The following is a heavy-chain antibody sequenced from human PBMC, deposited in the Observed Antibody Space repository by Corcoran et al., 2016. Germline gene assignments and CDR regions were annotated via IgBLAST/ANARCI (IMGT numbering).Heavy chain of an antibody. CDR2: IHPSGST. CDR1: GGSLSDSS. CDR3: ARGLDAYKVGDY. V-gene: IGHV4-34*02. Sequence: QVQLQQWGAGLLKPSETLSLPCALHGGSLSDSSWTWLRRPPGKGLEWIGEIHPSGSTHYNPSLTNRLTLSIDPSKNQFSLRLTSMPAADTGVYYCARGLDAYKVGDYWGQGTLVTVSS. J-gene: IGHJ4*02. D-gene: IGHD1-1*01.